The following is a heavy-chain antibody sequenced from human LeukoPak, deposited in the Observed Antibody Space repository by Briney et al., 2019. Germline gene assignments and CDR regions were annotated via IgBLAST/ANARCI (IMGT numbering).Heavy chain of an antibody. CDR3: ARIVVPAAIPGGWFDP. CDR1: GGSISSYY. D-gene: IGHD2-2*02. J-gene: IGHJ5*02. Sequence: TSETLSLTCTVSGGSISSYYWSWIRQPPGKGLEWIGYIYYSGSTNYNPSLKSRVTISVDTSKNQFSLKLSSVPAADTAVYYCARIVVPAAIPGGWFDPWGQGTLVTVSS. V-gene: IGHV4-59*01. CDR2: IYYSGST.